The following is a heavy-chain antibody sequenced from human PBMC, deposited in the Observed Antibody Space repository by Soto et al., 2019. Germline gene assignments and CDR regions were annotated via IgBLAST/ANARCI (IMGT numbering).Heavy chain of an antibody. CDR2: IYPGDSDT. D-gene: IGHD3-10*01. CDR3: ARQGAGYGSGSYNNF. V-gene: IGHV5-51*01. Sequence: LKISCKAFGYPSTNSWIAWVRQVPGKGLEWMGIIYPGDSDTRYSPSFQGQVTISADKSISTAYLQWSSLKASDSAMYYCARQGAGYGSGSYNNFWGQGTLVTVSS. J-gene: IGHJ4*01. CDR1: GYPSTNSW.